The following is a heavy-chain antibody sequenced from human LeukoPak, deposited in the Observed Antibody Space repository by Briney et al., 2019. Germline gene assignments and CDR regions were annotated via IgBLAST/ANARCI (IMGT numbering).Heavy chain of an antibody. J-gene: IGHJ4*02. Sequence: PTGGSLRLSCVVSGFTFSSYWMSWVRQAPGKGLEWVANIRQDGSQINYMDSVKGRFTISRDNAKNSLYLQMNNLRTEDTALYYCAKASEERYSGYDDYLHYWGQGTLVTVSS. V-gene: IGHV3-7*03. CDR3: AKASEERYSGYDDYLHY. D-gene: IGHD5-12*01. CDR2: IRQDGSQI. CDR1: GFTFSSYW.